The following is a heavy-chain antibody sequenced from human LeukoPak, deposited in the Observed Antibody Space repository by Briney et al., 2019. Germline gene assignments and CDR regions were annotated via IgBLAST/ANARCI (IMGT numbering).Heavy chain of an antibody. CDR3: AREDIAAAGDFDY. D-gene: IGHD6-13*01. V-gene: IGHV3-7*03. J-gene: IGHJ4*02. CDR2: IKQDGSEK. Sequence: PGGSLRLSCAASGFTFSSYWMSWVRQAPGKGLEWEANIKQDGSEKYYVDSVKGRFTISRDNAKNSLYLQVNSLRAEDTAVYYCAREDIAAAGDFDYWGQGTLVTVSS. CDR1: GFTFSSYW.